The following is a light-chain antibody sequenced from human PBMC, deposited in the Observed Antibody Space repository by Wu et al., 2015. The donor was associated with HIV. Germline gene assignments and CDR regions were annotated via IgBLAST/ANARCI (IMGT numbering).Light chain of an antibody. CDR1: QIIDTGF. CDR3: QQFGKSPPVT. J-gene: IGKJ4*01. V-gene: IGKV3-20*01. Sequence: IVLTQSPGTLSLSPGERATLSCRASQIIDTGFLAWYQHRPGQAPRLLIYASSNRAAGIPDRFSGSGSGTDFTLTISRLEPEDVAVYYCQQFGKSPPVTFGGGPRWRS. CDR2: ASS.